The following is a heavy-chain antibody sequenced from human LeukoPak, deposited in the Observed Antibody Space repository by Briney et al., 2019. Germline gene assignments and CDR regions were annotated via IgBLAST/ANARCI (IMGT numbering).Heavy chain of an antibody. D-gene: IGHD3-10*02. V-gene: IGHV3-11*04. CDR1: GFTFDDYD. CDR3: AELGITMIGGV. J-gene: IGHJ6*04. CDR2: ISSSGSTI. Sequence: GGSLRLSCAASGFTFDDYDMSWVRQAPGKGLGWVSYISSSGSTIYYADSVKGRFTISRDNAKNSLYLQMNSLRAEDTAVYYCAELGITMIGGVWGKGTTVTISS.